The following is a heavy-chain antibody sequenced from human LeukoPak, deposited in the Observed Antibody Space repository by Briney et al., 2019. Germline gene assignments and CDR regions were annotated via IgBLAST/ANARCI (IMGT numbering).Heavy chain of an antibody. Sequence: QTGGSLRLSCAASGFTFSTYAMSWGRQAPGKGLEWVSGITGSSGTTYYADSVKGRFTISRDNSRNTLYLQMNSLRAEDTAVYHCANRLGGWRATPDYYGMDVWGQGTTVTVSS. CDR2: ITGSSGTT. CDR3: ANRLGGWRATPDYYGMDV. J-gene: IGHJ6*02. D-gene: IGHD5-12*01. CDR1: GFTFSTYA. V-gene: IGHV3-23*01.